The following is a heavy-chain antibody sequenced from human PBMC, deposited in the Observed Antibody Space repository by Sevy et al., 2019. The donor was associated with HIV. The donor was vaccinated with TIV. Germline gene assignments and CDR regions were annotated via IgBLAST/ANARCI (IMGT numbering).Heavy chain of an antibody. V-gene: IGHV4-4*07. J-gene: IGHJ6*02. Sequence: SETLSLTCGVSGGSVSSYHWSWIRQTAAKGLEWIGRIYTTGSTKYNPSLNSRVTLSLDTARNQISLMLTSVTAGDTAVYYGARDGAPVAGDGVAYYYGMDAWGQGTTVTVS. CDR1: GGSVSSYH. CDR3: ARDGAPVAGDGVAYYYGMDA. CDR2: IYTTGST. D-gene: IGHD6-19*01.